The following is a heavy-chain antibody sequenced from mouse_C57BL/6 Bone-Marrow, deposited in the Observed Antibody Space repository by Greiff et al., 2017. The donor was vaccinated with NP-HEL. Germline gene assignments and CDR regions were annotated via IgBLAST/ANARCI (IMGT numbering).Heavy chain of an antibody. CDR1: GFTFTDYY. CDR2: IRNKANGYTT. J-gene: IGHJ4*01. CDR3: ARQTAQATRYYAMDY. D-gene: IGHD3-2*02. Sequence: DVQLVESGGGLVQPGGSLSLSCAASGFTFTDYYMSWVRQPPGKALEWLGFIRNKANGYTTEYSASVKGRFTISRDNSQSILYLQMNALRAEDSATYYCARQTAQATRYYAMDYWGQGTSVTVSS. V-gene: IGHV7-3*01.